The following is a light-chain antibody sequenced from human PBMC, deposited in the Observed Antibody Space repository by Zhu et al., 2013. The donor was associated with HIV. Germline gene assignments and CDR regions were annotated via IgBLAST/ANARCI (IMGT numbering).Light chain of an antibody. Sequence: QSALTQPASVSGSPGQSITISCTGTSSDVGGYNYVSWYQQHPGKAPKFMIYEVNNRPSGVSNRFSGSKSGNTASLTISGLQAEDEADYYCQSFDDIYQWMFGGGTRLSVL. V-gene: IGLV2-14*01. CDR3: QSFDDIYQWM. J-gene: IGLJ3*02. CDR2: EVN. CDR1: SSDVGGYNY.